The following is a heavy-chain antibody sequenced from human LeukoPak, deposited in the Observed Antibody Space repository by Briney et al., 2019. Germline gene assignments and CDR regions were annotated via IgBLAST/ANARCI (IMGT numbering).Heavy chain of an antibody. Sequence: QPGGSLRLSCAASEFSVGSNYMTWVRQAPGKGLEWVSLIYSGGSTYYADSVKGRFTISRDNSKNTLYLQMDSLRAEDTAVYYCARGPFGRMVRFFDYWGQGTLVTVSS. V-gene: IGHV3-66*01. CDR3: ARGPFGRMVRFFDY. CDR1: EFSVGSNY. D-gene: IGHD3-10*01. J-gene: IGHJ4*02. CDR2: IYSGGST.